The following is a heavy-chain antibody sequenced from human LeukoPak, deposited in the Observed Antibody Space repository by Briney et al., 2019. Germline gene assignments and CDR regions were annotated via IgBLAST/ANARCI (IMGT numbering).Heavy chain of an antibody. CDR2: IYYSGST. CDR3: ARDLFTIFGVEAIDY. CDR1: GGSISSYY. J-gene: IGHJ4*02. Sequence: PSKTLSLTCTVSGGSISSYYWRWIRQPPGKGLEWIGYIYYSGSTNYNPSLKSRVTISVDTSKNQFSLKLSSVTAADTAVYYCARDLFTIFGVEAIDYWGQGTLVTVSS. D-gene: IGHD3-3*01. V-gene: IGHV4-59*12.